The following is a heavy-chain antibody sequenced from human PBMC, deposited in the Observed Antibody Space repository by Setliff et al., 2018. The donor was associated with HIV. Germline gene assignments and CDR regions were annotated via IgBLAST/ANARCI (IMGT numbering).Heavy chain of an antibody. J-gene: IGHJ4*02. Sequence: PGGSLRLSCAASGFTFSSYWMSWVRQAPGKGLEWVANIKQDGSEKYYVDSVKGRFTISRDNAKNSLYLQMSSLRVEDTAVYYCARSVPDSAYRPTDYWGQGTQVTVSS. CDR3: ARSVPDSAYRPTDY. CDR2: IKQDGSEK. D-gene: IGHD3-22*01. CDR1: GFTFSSYW. V-gene: IGHV3-7*03.